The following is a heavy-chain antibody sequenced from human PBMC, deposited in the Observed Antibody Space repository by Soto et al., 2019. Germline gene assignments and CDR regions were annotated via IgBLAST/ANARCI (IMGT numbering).Heavy chain of an antibody. D-gene: IGHD2-15*01. Sequence: EVQLVQSGAEVKKPGESLKISCEASGYNFTSYWVGWVRQMPGKGLEWMGIIYPGDSETRFSPSFEGQVTISADKSIKTAYLQWSSLKASDTAIYYCARRMQGCSGGSCYSYFDYWGQGTLVTVSS. J-gene: IGHJ4*02. CDR1: GYNFTSYW. CDR2: IYPGDSET. CDR3: ARRMQGCSGGSCYSYFDY. V-gene: IGHV5-51*01.